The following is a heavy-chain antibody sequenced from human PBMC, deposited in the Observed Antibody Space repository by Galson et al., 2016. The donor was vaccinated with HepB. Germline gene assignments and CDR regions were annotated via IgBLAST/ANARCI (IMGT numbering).Heavy chain of an antibody. CDR1: GFTFSGYA. CDR2: ISGSGQNT. Sequence: SLRLSCAASGFTFSGYAMSWARQAPGKGLEWVSSISGSGQNTYYADSVQGRFTISRDNSKDTLSLQMKSLRAEDTAIYYCTRVGPTGYYFDYWGQGALVTGSS. V-gene: IGHV3-23*01. D-gene: IGHD4-17*01. CDR3: TRVGPTGYYFDY. J-gene: IGHJ4*02.